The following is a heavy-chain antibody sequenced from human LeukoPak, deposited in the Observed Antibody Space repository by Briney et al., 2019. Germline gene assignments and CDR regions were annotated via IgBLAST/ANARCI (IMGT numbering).Heavy chain of an antibody. CDR3: AKGQDLDDAFDI. Sequence: GGSLRLSCAASGFTFDDYAMHWVRQAPGKGLEWVSGISWNSGSIGYADSVKGRFTISRDNAKNSLYLQMNSLRAEDTALYYCAKGQDLDDAFDIWGQGTIVTVSS. CDR2: ISWNSGSI. CDR1: GFTFDDYA. V-gene: IGHV3-9*01. J-gene: IGHJ3*02.